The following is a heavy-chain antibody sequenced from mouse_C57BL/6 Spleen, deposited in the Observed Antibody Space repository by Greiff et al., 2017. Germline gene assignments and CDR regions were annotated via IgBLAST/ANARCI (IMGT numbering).Heavy chain of an antibody. CDR2: ISNGGGST. CDR1: GFTFSDYY. CDR3: ARPLDSSGPAWFAY. J-gene: IGHJ3*01. V-gene: IGHV5-12*01. Sequence: EVKLVESGGGLVQPGGSLKLSCAASGFTFSDYYMYWVRQTPEKRLEWVAYISNGGGSTYYPDTVKGRFTISRDNAKNTLYLQMSRLKSEDTAMYYCARPLDSSGPAWFAYWGQGTLVTVSA. D-gene: IGHD3-2*02.